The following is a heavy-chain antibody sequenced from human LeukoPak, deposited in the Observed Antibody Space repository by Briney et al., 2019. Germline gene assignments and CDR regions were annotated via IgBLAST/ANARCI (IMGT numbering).Heavy chain of an antibody. CDR1: GYTFTAYY. D-gene: IGHD1-1*01. J-gene: IGHJ4*02. CDR3: ARPTKLAIDN. Sequence: ASVKVSCKASGYTFTAYYIHWVRQAPGQGLEWMGWINPNNGGTNYAQKFQGRVTMTRDTSISTVYMELTRLTSDDTAVYFCARPTKLAIDNWGQGTLVTVSS. V-gene: IGHV1-2*02. CDR2: INPNNGGT.